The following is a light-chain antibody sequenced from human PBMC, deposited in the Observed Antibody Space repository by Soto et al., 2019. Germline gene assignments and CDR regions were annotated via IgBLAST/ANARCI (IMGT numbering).Light chain of an antibody. CDR1: QSVSSSY. CDR3: QQYSDLPMT. CDR2: GAS. Sequence: EIVLTQSPGTLSLSPGERATLSCRASQSVSSSYLAWYQQKPGQAPRLLIYGASSRATGIPDRFSGSASGTDFTLTISRLGPEDFAVYFCQQYSDLPMTFGQGTRLEIK. J-gene: IGKJ5*01. V-gene: IGKV3-20*01.